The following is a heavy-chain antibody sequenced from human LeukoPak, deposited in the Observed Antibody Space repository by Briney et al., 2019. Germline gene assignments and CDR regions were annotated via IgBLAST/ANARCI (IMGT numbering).Heavy chain of an antibody. J-gene: IGHJ4*02. CDR1: GFIVGSSY. V-gene: IGHV3-53*01. CDR2: SHSGGNT. D-gene: IGHD6-13*01. CDR3: ARVPATGTAFDD. Sequence: PGGSLRLSCAASGFIVGSSYMSWVRQPPGTGLEWVSISHSGGNTYHADSVKGRFTISRDNSKNTLYLQMNSLRAEDTAVYYCARVPATGTAFDDWGQGTLVTVSS.